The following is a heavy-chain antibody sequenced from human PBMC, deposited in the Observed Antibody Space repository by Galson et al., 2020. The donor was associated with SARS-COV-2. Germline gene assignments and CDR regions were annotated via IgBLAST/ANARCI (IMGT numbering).Heavy chain of an antibody. D-gene: IGHD5-12*01. Sequence: ASETLSLTCTVSGGSISSSSYYWGWIRQPPGKGLESIGSSHYSGSTYYNPSLKSRVTISVDTSKNQFSLKLSSVTAADTAVYYCARDYGDGYMGYFDYWGQGTLVTVSS. CDR3: ARDYGDGYMGYFDY. CDR1: GGSISSSSYY. CDR2: SHYSGST. J-gene: IGHJ4*02. V-gene: IGHV4-39*07.